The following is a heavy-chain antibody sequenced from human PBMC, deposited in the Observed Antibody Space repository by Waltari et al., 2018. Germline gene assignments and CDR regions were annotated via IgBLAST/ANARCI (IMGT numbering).Heavy chain of an antibody. D-gene: IGHD3-22*01. V-gene: IGHV3-7*01. CDR3: ARGVRSSGFYGPPFDY. CDR1: GFTFWDHW. CDR2: IKDDGSEQ. Sequence: EVQLEESGGGLVQPGGSLRLSCAASGFTFWDHWVGWVRQAPGKGLEWVANIKDDGSEQYYADSVRGRFTISRDNANSLLFLQMNSLRVEDTSVYYCARGVRSSGFYGPPFDYWGQGILVTVSS. J-gene: IGHJ4*02.